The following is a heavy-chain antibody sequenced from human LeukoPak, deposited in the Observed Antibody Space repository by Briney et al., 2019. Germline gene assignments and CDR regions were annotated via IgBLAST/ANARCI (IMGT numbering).Heavy chain of an antibody. CDR1: GDSISSYY. CDR2: IYTSGGT. D-gene: IGHD5-24*01. Sequence: PSETLSLTCTVSGDSISSYYWSWIRQPPGKGLEWIGYIYTSGGTNYIPSLKGRVTISIDTSKNQFSLKLSSVTAADTAVYYCARGDGYLDYWGQGTLVTVSS. CDR3: ARGDGYLDY. V-gene: IGHV4-4*09. J-gene: IGHJ4*02.